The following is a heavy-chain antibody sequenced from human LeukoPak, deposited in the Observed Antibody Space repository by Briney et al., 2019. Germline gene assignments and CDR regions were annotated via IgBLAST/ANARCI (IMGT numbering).Heavy chain of an antibody. CDR2: IYYSGST. CDR3: ARDYYDSSGYRYDAFDI. D-gene: IGHD3-22*01. CDR1: GGSISSGGYY. V-gene: IGHV4-31*03. Sequence: SQTLSLTCTVSGGSISSGGYYWSWIRQHPGKGLEWTGYIYYSGSTYYNPSLKSRVTISVDTSKNQFSLKLSSVTAADTAVYYCARDYYDSSGYRYDAFDIWGQGTMVTVSS. J-gene: IGHJ3*02.